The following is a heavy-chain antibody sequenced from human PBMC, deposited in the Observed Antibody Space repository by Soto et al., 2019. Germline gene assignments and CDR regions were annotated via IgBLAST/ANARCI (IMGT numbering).Heavy chain of an antibody. CDR2: IYYSGST. D-gene: IGHD3-3*01. CDR1: GGSISSSSYY. Sequence: SETLSLTCTVSGGSISSSSYYWGWIRQPPGKGLEWIGSIYYSGSTYYNPSLKSRVTISVDTSKNQFSLKLSSVTAADTAVYYCAGRLPRDYDFWSGYYTLMGYYGMDVWGQGTTVTVSS. V-gene: IGHV4-39*01. CDR3: AGRLPRDYDFWSGYYTLMGYYGMDV. J-gene: IGHJ6*02.